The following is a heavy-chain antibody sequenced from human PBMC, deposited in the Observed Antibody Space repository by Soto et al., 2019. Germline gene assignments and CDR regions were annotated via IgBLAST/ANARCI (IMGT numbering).Heavy chain of an antibody. Sequence: QVQLVESGGGLVKPGGSLRLSCTASGFTFSDYYMTWIRQAPGKGPDWLSYISGSGTNIKYADSVKGRFTISRDNAKNSLYLQMDSLRAEDTAVYYCAKEGGSEKTTIDYWGQGTLVTVSS. CDR3: AKEGGSEKTTIDY. CDR1: GFTFSDYY. CDR2: ISGSGTNI. J-gene: IGHJ4*02. D-gene: IGHD3-10*01. V-gene: IGHV3-11*01.